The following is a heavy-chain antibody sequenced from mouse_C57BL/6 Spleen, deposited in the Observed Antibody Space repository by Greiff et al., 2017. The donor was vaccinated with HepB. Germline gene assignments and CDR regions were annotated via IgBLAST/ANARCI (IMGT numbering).Heavy chain of an antibody. D-gene: IGHD1-1*01. J-gene: IGHJ2*01. V-gene: IGHV1-52*01. CDR2: IDPSDSET. CDR1: GYTFTSYW. CDR3: AREGTTVSPFDY. Sequence: QVQLQQSGAELVRPGSSVKLSCKASGYTFTSYWMHWVKQRPIQGLEWIGNIDPSDSETHYNQKFKDKATLTVDKSSSTAYMQLSSLTSEDSAVYYCAREGTTVSPFDYWGQGTTLTVSS.